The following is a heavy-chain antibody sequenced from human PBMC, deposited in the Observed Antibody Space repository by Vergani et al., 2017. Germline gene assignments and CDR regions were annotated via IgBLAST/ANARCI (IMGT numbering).Heavy chain of an antibody. CDR1: GGSISSYY. CDR2: IYYSGST. CDR3: ASHYYGSGSYLDY. D-gene: IGHD3-10*01. Sequence: QVQLQESGPGLVKPSETLSLTCTVSGGSISSYYWSWIRQPPGKGLEWIGYIYYSGSTNYNPSLKSRVTISVDTSKNQFTLKLISVTAADTAVYYCASHYYGSGSYLDYWGQGTLVTVSS. V-gene: IGHV4-59*01. J-gene: IGHJ4*02.